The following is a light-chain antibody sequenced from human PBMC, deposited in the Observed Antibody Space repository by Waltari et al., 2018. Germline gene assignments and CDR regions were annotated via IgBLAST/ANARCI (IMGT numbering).Light chain of an antibody. Sequence: QSALTQPRSVSGSPGQSVTISCTGTSSDVGGYNYVSWYQQHPGKAPKLMIYEVSKRPSGVPDRFSGSKSGNTASLTICVLQADDEADYYCCSYAGSYTVVFGGGTKLTVL. J-gene: IGLJ2*01. V-gene: IGLV2-11*01. CDR2: EVS. CDR3: CSYAGSYTVV. CDR1: SSDVGGYNY.